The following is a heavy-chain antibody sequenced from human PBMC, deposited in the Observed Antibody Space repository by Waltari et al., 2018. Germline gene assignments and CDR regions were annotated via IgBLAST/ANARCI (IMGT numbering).Heavy chain of an antibody. CDR2: IWYDGSNK. CDR1: GCTFSNHG. Sequence: QVQLVESGGGVVQSGRSMRRSCVGTGCTFSNHGLNWVRQAPGKGLEWVAVIWYDGSNKNYVDSVKGRFTISRDNSKNTMYLEMNRLRAEDTAVYFCARGDGGSGLGASDIWGQGTMVTVSS. V-gene: IGHV3-33*01. J-gene: IGHJ3*02. CDR3: ARGDGGSGLGASDI. D-gene: IGHD3-3*01.